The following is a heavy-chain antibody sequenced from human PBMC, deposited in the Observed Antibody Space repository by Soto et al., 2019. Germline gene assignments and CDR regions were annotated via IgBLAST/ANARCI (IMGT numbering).Heavy chain of an antibody. CDR3: ARDHGGATMALLY. CDR1: GYNFLNYG. CDR2: ISVYHGNT. Sequence: GASVKVSCKTSGYNFLNYGMSWVRQAPGQGPEWMGWISVYHGNTIYAQNFQGRVTMTTDTSTSTADMELTSLRSDDTGVYYCARDHGGATMALLYWGQGTLVTVSS. J-gene: IGHJ4*02. V-gene: IGHV1-18*04. D-gene: IGHD3-10*01.